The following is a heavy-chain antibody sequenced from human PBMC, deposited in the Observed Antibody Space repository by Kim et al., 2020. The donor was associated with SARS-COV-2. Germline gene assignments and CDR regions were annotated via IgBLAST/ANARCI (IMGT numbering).Heavy chain of an antibody. CDR1: GFTFSSYA. CDR3: AKDFVLRRAFDI. V-gene: IGHV3-23*01. CDR2: ISGSGGST. Sequence: GGSLRLSCAASGFTFSSYAMSWVRQAPGEGLEWVSAISGSGGSTYYADSGKGRFTITRDNSKNTLYLQMNLLRAEDTAVYYCAKDFVLRRAFDIWGQGTMVTVSS. J-gene: IGHJ3*02. D-gene: IGHD3-3*01.